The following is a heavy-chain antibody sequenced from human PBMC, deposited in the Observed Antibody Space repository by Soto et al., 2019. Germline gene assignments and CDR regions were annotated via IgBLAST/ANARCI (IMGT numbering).Heavy chain of an antibody. CDR2: IYHSGST. D-gene: IGHD1-26*01. CDR1: GGSISSSNW. CDR3: ARNPWELANHHDAFDI. J-gene: IGHJ3*02. Sequence: QVQLQESGPGLVKPSGTLSLTCAVSGGSISSSNWWSWVRQPPGKGLEWIGEIYHSGSTNYNPSLKIRVTISVDKSKNQFSLKLSSVTAADTAVYYCARNPWELANHHDAFDIWGQGTMVTVSS. V-gene: IGHV4-4*02.